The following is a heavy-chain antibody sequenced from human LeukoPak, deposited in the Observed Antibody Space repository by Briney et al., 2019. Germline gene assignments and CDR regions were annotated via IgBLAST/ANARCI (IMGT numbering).Heavy chain of an antibody. D-gene: IGHD4-17*01. V-gene: IGHV3-23*01. CDR3: AKGVTVTRVYNWFDP. CDR2: ISATGGST. Sequence: PGGSMGLSCAASGFTFSSYAMSWVRQAPGKGLEWVSGISATGGSTYYADSVKGRFTISRDNSKNTLYLQMISLRAEDTAVYYCAKGVTVTRVYNWFDPWGQGTLVTVSS. CDR1: GFTFSSYA. J-gene: IGHJ5*02.